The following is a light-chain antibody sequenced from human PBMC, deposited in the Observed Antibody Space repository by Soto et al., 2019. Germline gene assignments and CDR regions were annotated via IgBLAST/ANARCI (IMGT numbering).Light chain of an antibody. J-gene: IGLJ2*01. CDR1: SGHSSYA. CDR3: QTWVTGMEV. V-gene: IGLV4-69*01. Sequence: QPVLTQSPSASASLGASVKLTCTLSSGHSSYAIAWHQQQPEKGPRYLMKLNSDGSHSKGDGIPDRFSGSSSGAERYLTIARLQAEDEDDYYCQTWVTGMEVFGGGTKLTVL. CDR2: LNSDGSH.